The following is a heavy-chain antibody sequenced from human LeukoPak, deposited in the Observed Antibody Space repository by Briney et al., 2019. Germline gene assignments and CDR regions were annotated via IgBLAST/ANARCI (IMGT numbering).Heavy chain of an antibody. Sequence: ASVKVSCKASGYTFTSYDINWVRQATGQGLEWMGWMNPNSGNTGYAQKFQGRVTMTRNTPISTAYMELSSLRSEDTAVYYCARGVRYFDWLSSPYFDYWGQGTLVTVSS. D-gene: IGHD3-9*01. CDR3: ARGVRYFDWLSSPYFDY. V-gene: IGHV1-8*01. CDR1: GYTFTSYD. CDR2: MNPNSGNT. J-gene: IGHJ4*02.